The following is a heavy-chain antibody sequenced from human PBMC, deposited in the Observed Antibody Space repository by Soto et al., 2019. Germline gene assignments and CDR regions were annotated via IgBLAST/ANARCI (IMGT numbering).Heavy chain of an antibody. Sequence: GESLKISCKGSGYSFTSYWIGWVRQMPGKGLEWMRIIYPGDSDTRYSPSFQGQVTIWADKSISSAYLQWSSLKASDTAMYYCARHLSGYYYGMDVWGQGTTVTVSS. J-gene: IGHJ6*02. V-gene: IGHV5-51*01. CDR3: ARHLSGYYYGMDV. CDR1: GYSFTSYW. CDR2: IYPGDSDT.